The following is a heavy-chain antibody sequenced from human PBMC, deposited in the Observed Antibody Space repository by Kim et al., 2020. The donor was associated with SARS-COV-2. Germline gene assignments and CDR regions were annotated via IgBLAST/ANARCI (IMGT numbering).Heavy chain of an antibody. Sequence: GGSLRLSCAASGFAFGTHSMHWVRQAPGKGLEWVSSIGGSTNYIYYADSVKGRFTTSRDNAKNSLYLQMSSLRAEDTAVYYCARGGYCSNTSCYFYYYALDVWGQGTTVTVSS. J-gene: IGHJ6*02. D-gene: IGHD2-2*01. CDR2: IGGSTNYI. CDR3: ARGGYCSNTSCYFYYYALDV. V-gene: IGHV3-21*01. CDR1: GFAFGTHS.